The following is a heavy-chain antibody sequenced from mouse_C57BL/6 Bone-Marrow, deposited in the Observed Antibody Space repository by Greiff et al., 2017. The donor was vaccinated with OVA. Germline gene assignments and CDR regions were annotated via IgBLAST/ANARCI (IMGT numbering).Heavy chain of an antibody. J-gene: IGHJ1*03. CDR3: ARGGYYNWYFDV. CDR2: IDPSDSYT. V-gene: IGHV1-50*01. CDR1: GYTFTSYW. D-gene: IGHD2-3*01. Sequence: QVQLQQPGAELVKPGASVKLSCKASGYTFTSYWMQWVKQRPGQGLEWIGEIDPSDSYTNYNHKFKGKATLTVDTSSSTAYMQLSSLTSEDSAVYCCARGGYYNWYFDVWGTGTTVTVSS.